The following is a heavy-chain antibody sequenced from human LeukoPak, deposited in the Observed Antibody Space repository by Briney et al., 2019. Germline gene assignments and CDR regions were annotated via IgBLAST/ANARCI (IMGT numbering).Heavy chain of an antibody. D-gene: IGHD3-22*01. J-gene: IGHJ4*02. CDR3: SRVSLPANYASSGYYPFDY. CDR2: IYYSGST. Sequence: SETLSLTCDVSGYSISSNSWWGWIRQPPGKGLEWIGYIYYSGSTYCNPSLKSRVTMSVDTSKNQFSLKLSSVTPADTAVYYCSRVSLPANYASSGYYPFDYWGQGTLVTVSS. V-gene: IGHV4-28*03. CDR1: GYSISSNSW.